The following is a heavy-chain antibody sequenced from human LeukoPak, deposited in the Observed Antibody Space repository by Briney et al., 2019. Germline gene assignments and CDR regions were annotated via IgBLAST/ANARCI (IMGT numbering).Heavy chain of an antibody. CDR2: MSGSGGST. J-gene: IGHJ4*02. D-gene: IGHD1-26*01. Sequence: LSLTCAVYGGSFSGYYWSWIRRPPGKGLEWVSVMSGSGGSTYYADSVKGRFTISRDNAKNTLYLQMNSLRAEDTAVYYCARGPAANSGNYYVGDYWGQGTLVTVSS. V-gene: IGHV3-11*04. CDR1: GGSFSGYY. CDR3: ARGPAANSGNYYVGDY.